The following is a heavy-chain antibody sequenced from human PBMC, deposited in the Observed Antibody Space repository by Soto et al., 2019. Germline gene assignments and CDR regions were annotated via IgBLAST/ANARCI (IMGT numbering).Heavy chain of an antibody. V-gene: IGHV5-51*01. Sequence: PGESLKVSCKGSGYKFTKYWIGWVRQMPGKGLEWMGIIYPGDSDTRYRPSFEGQVTISADKSISNIYLHWSSLKASDTAMYFCTTLGGEGSDWPSFHWRQGTQVT. J-gene: IGHJ4*02. CDR3: TTLGGEGSDWPSFH. CDR1: GYKFTKYW. D-gene: IGHD3-10*01. CDR2: IYPGDSDT.